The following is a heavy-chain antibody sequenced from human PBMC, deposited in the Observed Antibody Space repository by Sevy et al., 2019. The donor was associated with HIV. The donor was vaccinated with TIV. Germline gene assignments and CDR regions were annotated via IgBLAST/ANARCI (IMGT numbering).Heavy chain of an antibody. CDR2: ISTFNVNT. D-gene: IGHD2-2*01. CDR1: GYTFTSYA. CDR3: ARDDCSNLSCHGSLLY. J-gene: IGHJ4*02. Sequence: ASVKVSCKASGYTFTSYAISWARQAPGQGLEWMGWISTFNVNTNNAQKFQGRVTMTTDTSTSTAYMELRSLRSDDTAVYYCARDDCSNLSCHGSLLYWGQGTLVTVSS. V-gene: IGHV1-18*01.